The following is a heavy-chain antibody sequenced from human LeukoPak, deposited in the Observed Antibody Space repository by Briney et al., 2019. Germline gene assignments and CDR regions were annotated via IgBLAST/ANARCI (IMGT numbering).Heavy chain of an antibody. V-gene: IGHV4-39*07. Sequence: SETLSLTCTVSGGSISSSSYYWGWIRQPPGKGLEWIGSIYYSGSTYYNPSLKSRVTISVDTSKNQFSLKLSSVTAADTAVYYCARGIRRNPDAFDIWGQGTMVTVSS. CDR1: GGSISSSSYY. D-gene: IGHD5-18*01. J-gene: IGHJ3*02. CDR3: ARGIRRNPDAFDI. CDR2: IYYSGST.